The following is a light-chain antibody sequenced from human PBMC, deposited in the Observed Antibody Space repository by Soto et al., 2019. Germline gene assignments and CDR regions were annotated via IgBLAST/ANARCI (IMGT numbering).Light chain of an antibody. CDR2: SNN. J-gene: IGLJ3*02. CDR1: SSNIESNT. V-gene: IGLV1-44*01. CDR3: AAWDDSLNGPV. Sequence: QSVLTQPPSASGTPGQRVTISCSGSSSNIESNTVNWYQQLPGTAPKLLIYSNNKRPSGVPDRFSGSKSGTSASLAISGLQSEDEAVYYCAAWDDSLNGPVFGGGTKLTVL.